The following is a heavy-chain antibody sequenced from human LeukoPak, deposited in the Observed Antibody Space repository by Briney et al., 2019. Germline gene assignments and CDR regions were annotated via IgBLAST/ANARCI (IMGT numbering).Heavy chain of an antibody. J-gene: IGHJ3*02. D-gene: IGHD3-22*01. CDR2: INPNSGGT. V-gene: IGHV1-2*02. CDR1: GYTFTGYY. CDR3: ARANSRYDSSGYRNDAFDI. Sequence: GASVKVSCKASGYTFTGYYMHWVRQAPGQGLEWMGWINPNSGGTNYAQKFQGRVTMTRDTSISTAYMELSRLRSDDTAVYYCARANSRYDSSGYRNDAFDIWGQGTMVTVSS.